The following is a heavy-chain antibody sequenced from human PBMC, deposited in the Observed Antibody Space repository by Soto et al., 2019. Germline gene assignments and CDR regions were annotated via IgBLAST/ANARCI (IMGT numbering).Heavy chain of an antibody. D-gene: IGHD3-16*02. CDR1: GFTFDDYA. CDR2: ISWNSGSI. CDR3: AKDKGYDYIWGSYRYAYFDY. J-gene: IGHJ4*02. V-gene: IGHV3-9*01. Sequence: GGSLRLSCAASGFTFDDYAMHWVRQAPGKGLEWVSGISWNSGSIGYADSVKVRFTISRDNAKNSRYLQMNSLRAEDTALYYCAKDKGYDYIWGSYRYAYFDYWGQGTLVTVSS.